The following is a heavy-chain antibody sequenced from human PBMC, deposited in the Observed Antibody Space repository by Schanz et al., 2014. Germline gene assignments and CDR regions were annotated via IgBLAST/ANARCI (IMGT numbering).Heavy chain of an antibody. J-gene: IGHJ4*02. D-gene: IGHD6-13*01. CDR1: GFTFGDYA. Sequence: EVQLLESGGGLVQPGGSLRLSCAASGFTFGDYAMTCVRQAPGKGLEWVSAINTGVNTYYADSVRGRFTMSRDNSKNTLYLQMNSLRAGDAAVYYCARGLIAAAGGAFDYWGQGTLVAVSA. CDR3: ARGLIAAAGGAFDY. V-gene: IGHV3-23*01. CDR2: INTGVNT.